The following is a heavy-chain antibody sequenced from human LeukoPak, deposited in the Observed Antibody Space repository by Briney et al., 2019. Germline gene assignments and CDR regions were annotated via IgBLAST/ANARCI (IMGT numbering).Heavy chain of an antibody. V-gene: IGHV3-74*01. J-gene: IGHJ3*02. CDR3: ARRGLRYFDWLLEPDAFDI. CDR2: INSDGSST. D-gene: IGHD3-9*01. Sequence: GGSLRLSCAASGFTFSSYWMHWVRQAPGKGLVWVSRINSDGSSTSYADSVKGRFTISRDNAKNTLYLQMNSLRAEDTAVYYCARRGLRYFDWLLEPDAFDIWGQGTMVTVSS. CDR1: GFTFSSYW.